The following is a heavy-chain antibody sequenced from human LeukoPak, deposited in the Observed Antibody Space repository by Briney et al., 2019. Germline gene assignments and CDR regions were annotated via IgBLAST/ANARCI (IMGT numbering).Heavy chain of an antibody. CDR3: ARERLRGYYYGMDV. D-gene: IGHD6-25*01. CDR1: GYTFTGYY. J-gene: IGHJ6*04. Sequence: ASVKVSCKASGYTFTGYYMHWVRQAPGQGLEWMGWINPNSSGTNYAQKFQGWVTMTRDTSISTAYMELSRLRSDDTAVYYCARERLRGYYYGMDVWGKGTTVTVSS. CDR2: INPNSSGT. V-gene: IGHV1-2*04.